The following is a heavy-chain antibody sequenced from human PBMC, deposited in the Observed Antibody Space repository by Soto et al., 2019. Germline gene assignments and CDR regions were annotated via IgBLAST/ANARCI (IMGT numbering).Heavy chain of an antibody. CDR3: AAYSHTGH. V-gene: IGHV3-66*01. D-gene: IGHD3-16*01. CDR2: IYSGGST. Sequence: EEQLVESGGDLVQPGGSLRLSCAASGFTVSNNYMSWVRQAPGKGLEWVSLIYSGGSTYYADSVKGRFTISRDSSKNTLDLQMNSLRAEDTAMYYCAAYSHTGHWGQGTLVTVSS. CDR1: GFTVSNNY. J-gene: IGHJ4*02.